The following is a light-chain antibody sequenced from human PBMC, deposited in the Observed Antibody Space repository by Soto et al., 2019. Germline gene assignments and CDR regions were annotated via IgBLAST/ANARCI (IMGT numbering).Light chain of an antibody. CDR2: AAS. V-gene: IGKV3-20*01. Sequence: EIVLTQSPGTLSLSPGERATLSCRASQSVSSAYLAWYHQRPGQDPRLLIYAASTRANGIPDRFSGSGSGTDFTLTISRLEPEDLAVYYSQQSHKSFTFGQGTRLE. J-gene: IGKJ5*01. CDR1: QSVSSAY. CDR3: QQSHKSFT.